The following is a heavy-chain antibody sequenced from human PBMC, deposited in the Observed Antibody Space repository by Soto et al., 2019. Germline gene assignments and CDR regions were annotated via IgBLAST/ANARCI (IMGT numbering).Heavy chain of an antibody. Sequence: GESLKISCKGSGYSFTSYYIAWVRQMPGKGLEWMGIIHPGDSETRYSPSFQGHVIISADKSTSSAYLQWSSLEAADTAMYYCARQRITRVRGVSSSGLDVWGQGTTVTVSS. D-gene: IGHD3-10*01. CDR3: ARQRITRVRGVSSSGLDV. V-gene: IGHV5-51*01. J-gene: IGHJ6*02. CDR2: IHPGDSET. CDR1: GYSFTSYY.